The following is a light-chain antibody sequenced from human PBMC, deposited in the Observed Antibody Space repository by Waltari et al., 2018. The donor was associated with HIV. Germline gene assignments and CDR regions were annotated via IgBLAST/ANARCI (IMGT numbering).Light chain of an antibody. J-gene: IGLJ1*01. CDR3: SSYAGNNNYV. Sequence: QPALTPPPSASGSPGQAVTLPCTGTSRDIGTNTHVPWYQQHPGRAPNLLIYEVNKRPSGVPDRFSGSKSANTASLTVSGLQVADEADYYCSSYAGNNNYVFGTGTRVTVL. V-gene: IGLV2-8*01. CDR2: EVN. CDR1: SRDIGTNTH.